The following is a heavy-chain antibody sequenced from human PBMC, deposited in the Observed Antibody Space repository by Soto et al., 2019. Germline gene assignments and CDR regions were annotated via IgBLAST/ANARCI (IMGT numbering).Heavy chain of an antibody. D-gene: IGHD1-1*01. CDR2: ISSSSSTI. CDR1: GFTFSSYS. J-gene: IGHJ4*02. V-gene: IGHV3-48*02. Sequence: EVQLVESGGGLVQPGGSLRLSCAASGFTFSSYSMNWVRQAPGKGLEWVSYISSSSSTIYYADSLKGRFTISRENAKNSLYLQMNSLRDEETAVYYCARGRAVLIRQDYFDYWGQGTLVTVSS. CDR3: ARGRAVLIRQDYFDY.